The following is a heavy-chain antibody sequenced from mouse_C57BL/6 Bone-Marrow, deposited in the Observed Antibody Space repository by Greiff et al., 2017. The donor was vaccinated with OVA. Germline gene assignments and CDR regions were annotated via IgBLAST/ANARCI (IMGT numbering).Heavy chain of an antibody. V-gene: IGHV1-66*01. CDR1: GYSFTSYY. J-gene: IGHJ2*01. CDR3: ARWGRDYDGGHFDY. D-gene: IGHD2-4*01. Sequence: QVQLQQSGPELVKPGASVKISCKASGYSFTSYYIHWVKQRPGQGLEWIGWIYPGSGNTTYNEKFKGKATLTADTSSSTAYMQLSSLTSEDSAVYYCARWGRDYDGGHFDYWGQGTTLTVSS. CDR2: IYPGSGNT.